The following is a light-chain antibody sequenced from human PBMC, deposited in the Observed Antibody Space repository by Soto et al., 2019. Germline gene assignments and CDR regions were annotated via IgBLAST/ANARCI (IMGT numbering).Light chain of an antibody. V-gene: IGLV3-21*02. Sequence: YELTQSPSVSVAPGQTATITCGGENIGAKNVHWYQQRPGQAPFLVIYDDGDRPSGIPERFSGSNSGNTATLTIARVEAGDEADYYCQVWHSTNDHYVFGTGTKV. CDR3: QVWHSTNDHYV. J-gene: IGLJ1*01. CDR1: NIGAKN. CDR2: DDG.